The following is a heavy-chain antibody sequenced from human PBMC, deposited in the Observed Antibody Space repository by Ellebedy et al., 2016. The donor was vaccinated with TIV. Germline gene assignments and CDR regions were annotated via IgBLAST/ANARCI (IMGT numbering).Heavy chain of an antibody. J-gene: IGHJ4*02. Sequence: AASVKVSCKASGYTFTSYAMHWVRQAPGQRLEWMGWINAGNGNTKYSQKFQGRVTITRDTSASTAYMELSSLRSEDTAVYYCARDLFSPEPSGLDWGQGTLVTVSS. CDR3: ARDLFSPEPSGLD. CDR1: GYTFTSYA. D-gene: IGHD3-9*01. CDR2: INAGNGNT. V-gene: IGHV1-3*01.